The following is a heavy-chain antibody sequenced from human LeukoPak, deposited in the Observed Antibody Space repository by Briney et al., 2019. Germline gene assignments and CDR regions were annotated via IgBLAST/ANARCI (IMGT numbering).Heavy chain of an antibody. J-gene: IGHJ4*02. CDR3: ARDRQQLVRGDYFDY. CDR1: GGSINGGSYY. Sequence: KPSETLSLTCTVSGGSINGGSYYWAWIRQPPGTWLEWIGSIYYDGRTYYNPSLKRRVTISVDTSTNQFSLKLSSVTAADTAVYYCARDRQQLVRGDYFDYWGQGTMVTVSS. D-gene: IGHD6-13*01. V-gene: IGHV4-39*07. CDR2: IYYDGRT.